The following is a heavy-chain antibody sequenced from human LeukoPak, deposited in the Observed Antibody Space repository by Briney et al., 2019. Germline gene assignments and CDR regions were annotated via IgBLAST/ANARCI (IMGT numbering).Heavy chain of an antibody. Sequence: GGSLRLSCAASGFIFSNYAMSWVRQAPGKGLECVSIISRSGDSTYYADSVKGRFTISRDNSKNTLYLQMDSLRVEDTALYYCAKRYGLGTYEVAFDYWGQGTLVTVSS. D-gene: IGHD3-10*01. V-gene: IGHV3-23*01. J-gene: IGHJ4*02. CDR2: ISRSGDST. CDR1: GFIFSNYA. CDR3: AKRYGLGTYEVAFDY.